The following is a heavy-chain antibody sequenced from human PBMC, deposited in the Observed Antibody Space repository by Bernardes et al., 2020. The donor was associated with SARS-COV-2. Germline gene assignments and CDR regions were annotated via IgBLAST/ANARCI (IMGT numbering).Heavy chain of an antibody. CDR2: ISGSGVGT. D-gene: IGHD2-15*01. Sequence: GSSLRPSCTASGFTFRTYAMTWVRQAPGKGLEWVSGISGSGVGTYYPDSVKGRFTISRDNSKNTVFLQMNSLRAEDTAVYYCAKLQGYGGSSGAVDIWGQGTLVPVPS. V-gene: IGHV3-23*01. CDR3: AKLQGYGGSSGAVDI. J-gene: IGHJ3*02. CDR1: GFTFRTYA.